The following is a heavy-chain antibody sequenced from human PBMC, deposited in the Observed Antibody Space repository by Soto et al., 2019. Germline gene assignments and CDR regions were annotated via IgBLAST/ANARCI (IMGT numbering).Heavy chain of an antibody. V-gene: IGHV3-23*01. CDR1: GFTFSSYA. CDR3: ANTVVAGTNNDY. CDR2: ISGSGGST. D-gene: IGHD2-21*01. Sequence: GGSLRLSCAASGFTFSSYAMSWVRQAPGKGLEWVSAISGSGGSTYYADSVKGRFTISRDNSKNTLYLQMNSLRAEDTAVYYCANTVVAGTNNDYWGQGTLVTVSS. J-gene: IGHJ4*02.